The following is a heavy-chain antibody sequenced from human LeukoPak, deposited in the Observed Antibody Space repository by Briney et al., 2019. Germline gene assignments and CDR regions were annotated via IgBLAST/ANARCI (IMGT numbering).Heavy chain of an antibody. J-gene: IGHJ5*02. D-gene: IGHD2-2*01. CDR2: ISSSSSTI. Sequence: PGGSLRLSCAASGFTFSSYSMNWVRQAPGKGLEWVSYISSSSSTIYYADSVKGRFTISRDNAKNSLYLQMNSLRAEDTAVYYCATNRVPETTYCSSTSCYVMKFDPWGQGTLVTVSP. V-gene: IGHV3-48*01. CDR3: ATNRVPETTYCSSTSCYVMKFDP. CDR1: GFTFSSYS.